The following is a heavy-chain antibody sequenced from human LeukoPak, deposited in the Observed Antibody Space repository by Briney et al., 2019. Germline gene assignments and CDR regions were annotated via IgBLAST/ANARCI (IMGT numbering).Heavy chain of an antibody. CDR2: INNYGGSR. V-gene: IGHV3-23*01. J-gene: IGHJ5*02. CDR1: GFTLSRYA. Sequence: GGSLRLSCAASGFTLSRYAMNWVRQVPGKGLEGGSSINNYGGSRDYADSVKGRFTISRDNSKNTLYLQMNSLRAEDTAIYYCAKGGRECSSTTCYTMYNWFDPWGQGTLVTVSS. CDR3: AKGGRECSSTTCYTMYNWFDP. D-gene: IGHD2-2*02.